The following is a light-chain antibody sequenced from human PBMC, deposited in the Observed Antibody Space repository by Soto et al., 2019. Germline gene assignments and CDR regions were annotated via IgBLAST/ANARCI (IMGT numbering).Light chain of an antibody. J-gene: IGLJ3*02. Sequence: QTVVTQEPSFSVSPGRTVTLTCGLSSGSVSTTYYPSWYQQTPGQAPRTLIYNTNTRSSGVPDRFSGSILGNKAALTITGAQADDESDYYCVVRIRSGSGVFGGGTKLTVL. V-gene: IGLV8-61*01. CDR2: NTN. CDR3: VVRIRSGSGV. CDR1: SGSVSTTYY.